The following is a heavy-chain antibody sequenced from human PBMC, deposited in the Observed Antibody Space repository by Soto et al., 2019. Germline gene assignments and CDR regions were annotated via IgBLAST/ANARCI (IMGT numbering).Heavy chain of an antibody. CDR1: GGIFRNYA. V-gene: IGHV1-69*01. J-gene: IGHJ4*02. CDR3: ARCDSSGWQFDY. D-gene: IGHD6-19*01. CDR2: IIPIFGTA. Sequence: QVQLVQSGAEVKKPGSSVQVSCKASGGIFRNYAISWVRQAPGQGLDWMGGIIPIFGTANYAQKFQGRVTTSVDESTSTAYMELSSLRSEDTAVYYCARCDSSGWQFDYWGQGTLVTVSS.